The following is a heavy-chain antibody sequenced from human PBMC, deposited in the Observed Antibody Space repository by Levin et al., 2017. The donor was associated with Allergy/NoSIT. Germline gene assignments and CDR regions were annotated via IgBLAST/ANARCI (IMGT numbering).Heavy chain of an antibody. CDR3: ARRAEGYCTSISCPTPFDH. CDR2: INGDNGDT. J-gene: IGHJ4*02. V-gene: IGHV1-3*01. CDR1: GYTFITHS. D-gene: IGHD2-8*01. Sequence: ASVKVSCTASGYTFITHSVHWVHQAPGQRLEWMGWINGDNGDTKHAQKFQGRVTITRDKSAGAAYMELSSLRSEDTAVYYCARRAEGYCTSISCPTPFDHWGQGTLVTVSS.